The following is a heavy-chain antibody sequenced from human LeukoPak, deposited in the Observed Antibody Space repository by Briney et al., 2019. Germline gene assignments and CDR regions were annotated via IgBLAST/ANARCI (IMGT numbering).Heavy chain of an antibody. CDR2: INPNSGGT. D-gene: IGHD1-14*01. Sequence: ASVKVSCKASGYSFPGYYMHWVRQAPGQGLEWMGWINPNSGGTNYAQKFQGRVTMTRDTSITTAYMELSSLRSDDTAVYYCARGVEPLAANTLAYWGQGTLVTVSS. CDR3: ARGVEPLAANTLAY. CDR1: GYSFPGYY. V-gene: IGHV1-2*02. J-gene: IGHJ4*02.